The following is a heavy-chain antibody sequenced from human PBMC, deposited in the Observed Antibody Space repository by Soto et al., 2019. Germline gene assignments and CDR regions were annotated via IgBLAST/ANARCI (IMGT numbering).Heavy chain of an antibody. V-gene: IGHV4-31*03. Sequence: LSLTCSVSGDSISSSGYYWSWIRQHPGKGLEWIGHIYYSGNTYSNPSLKSRATISVDTSKNQFSLNLNSVTAADTAVYYSARDSGFYSSSSFDYWGQGTLVTVSS. D-gene: IGHD6-6*01. J-gene: IGHJ4*02. CDR1: GDSISSSGYY. CDR3: ARDSGFYSSSSFDY. CDR2: IYYSGNT.